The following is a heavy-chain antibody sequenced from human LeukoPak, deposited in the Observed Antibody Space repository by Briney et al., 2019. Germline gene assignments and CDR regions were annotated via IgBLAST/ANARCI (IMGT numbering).Heavy chain of an antibody. CDR2: ISSSSSYI. D-gene: IGHD3-3*01. CDR1: GFTFSSYS. CDR3: AKKGYDFWSGYYNDYYYGMDV. J-gene: IGHJ6*02. Sequence: GGSLRLSCAASGFTFSSYSMNWVRQAPGKGLEWVSSISSSSSYIYYADSVKGRFTISRDNAKNSLYLQMNSLRAKDTAVYYCAKKGYDFWSGYYNDYYYGMDVWGQGTTVTVSS. V-gene: IGHV3-21*04.